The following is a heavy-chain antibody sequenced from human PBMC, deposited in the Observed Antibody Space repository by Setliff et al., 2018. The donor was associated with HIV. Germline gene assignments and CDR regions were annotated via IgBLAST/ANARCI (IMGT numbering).Heavy chain of an antibody. CDR2: IYTSGST. CDR3: ARGLPFPFRGDIPGSWFDP. CDR1: GDSISSDNYY. Sequence: SETLSLTCTVSGDSISSDNYYWSWIRQPAGKGLEWIGRIYTSGSTNYTPSLKSRVTISIDKSKNQFSLKLSSVTAADTAVYYCARGLPFPFRGDIPGSWFDPWGQGTLVTVSS. V-gene: IGHV4-61*02. D-gene: IGHD3-10*01. J-gene: IGHJ5*02.